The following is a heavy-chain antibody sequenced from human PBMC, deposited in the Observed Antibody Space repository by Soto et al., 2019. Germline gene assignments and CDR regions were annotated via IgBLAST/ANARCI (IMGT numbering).Heavy chain of an antibody. V-gene: IGHV1-8*01. CDR3: ARVPPSIAARYYFDY. CDR1: GYTFTSYD. CDR2: VNPNSGNT. Sequence: QVQLVQSGAEVKKPGASVKVYCKASGYTFTSYDINWVRQATGQGLEWMGWVNPNSGNTGYAQKFQGRVTMTRNTSISTAYMELSSLRSEDTAVYYCARVPPSIAARYYFDYWGQGTLVTVSS. D-gene: IGHD6-6*01. J-gene: IGHJ4*02.